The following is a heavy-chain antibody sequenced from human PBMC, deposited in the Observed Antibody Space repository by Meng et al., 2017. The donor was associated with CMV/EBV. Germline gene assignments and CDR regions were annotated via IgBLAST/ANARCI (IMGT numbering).Heavy chain of an antibody. Sequence: HLELHEPGPGRWKLSGPLSLTVTVSCGSISSSSYYWGWIRQPPGKGLEWIGSIYYSGSTYYNPSLKSRVTISVDTSKNQFSLKLSSVTAADTAVYYCARYYYDSSGYFDYWGQGTLVTVSS. CDR2: IYYSGST. CDR1: CGSISSSSYY. D-gene: IGHD3-22*01. V-gene: IGHV4-39*07. J-gene: IGHJ4*02. CDR3: ARYYYDSSGYFDY.